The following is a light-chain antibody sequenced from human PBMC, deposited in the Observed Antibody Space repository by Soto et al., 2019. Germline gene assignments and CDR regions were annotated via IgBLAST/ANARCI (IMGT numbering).Light chain of an antibody. CDR2: DAS. CDR3: QQYDYFPRT. V-gene: IGKV1-33*01. J-gene: IGKJ4*01. CDR1: QDINNF. Sequence: DIQMPQSPSSLSASVGDRVTITCQASQDINNFLSWYQQKPGKSPKLLIYDASNLETGVPSRFSGSGSGTTFIFTISSLQAEDIATYYCQQYDYFPRTFGGGTKVEIK.